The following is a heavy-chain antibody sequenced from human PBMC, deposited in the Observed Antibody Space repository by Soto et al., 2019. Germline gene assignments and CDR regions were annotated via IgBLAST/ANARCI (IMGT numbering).Heavy chain of an antibody. D-gene: IGHD3-10*01. CDR3: ARLGHITMVRGVVLAV. Sequence: PVKVTCKASGGTYSSNAISWVRQAPGQGLEWMGGIIPIFGTANYAQKFQGRVTITADESTSTAYKELSSLRSEDTAVFYCARLGHITMVRGVVLAVWGKGTLVPVSS. J-gene: IGHJ4*02. V-gene: IGHV1-69*13. CDR2: IIPIFGTA. CDR1: GGTYSSNA.